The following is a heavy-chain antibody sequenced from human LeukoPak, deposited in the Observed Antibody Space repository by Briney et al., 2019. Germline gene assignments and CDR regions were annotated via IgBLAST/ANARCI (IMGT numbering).Heavy chain of an antibody. V-gene: IGHV1-18*01. Sequence: ASVKVSCKASGYTFTSYGISWVRQAPGQGLEWMGWIGAYNGNTNYAQKLQGRVTMTTDTSTSTAYMELRSLRSDDTAVYYCARGGYQLTIADAFDIWGQGTMVTVSS. J-gene: IGHJ3*02. CDR1: GYTFTSYG. CDR2: IGAYNGNT. CDR3: ARGGYQLTIADAFDI. D-gene: IGHD2-2*01.